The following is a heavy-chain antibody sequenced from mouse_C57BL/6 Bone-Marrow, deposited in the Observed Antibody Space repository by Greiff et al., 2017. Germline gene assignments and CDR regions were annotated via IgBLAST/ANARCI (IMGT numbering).Heavy chain of an antibody. CDR3: ARPYYSNYWYFDV. CDR1: GYTFTSYW. J-gene: IGHJ1*03. CDR2: IYPGSGRT. D-gene: IGHD2-5*01. Sequence: QVQLQQSGAELVKPGASVKISCKASGYTFTSYWITWVKQRPGQGLAWIGDIYPGSGRTNYNEKFKSTATLTVDTSSSTAYMQLSSLTSEDSAVYYCARPYYSNYWYFDVWGTGTTVTVSS. V-gene: IGHV1-55*01.